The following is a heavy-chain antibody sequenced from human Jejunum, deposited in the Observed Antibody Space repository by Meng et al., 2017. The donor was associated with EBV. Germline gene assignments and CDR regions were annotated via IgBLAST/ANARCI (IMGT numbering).Heavy chain of an antibody. D-gene: IGHD3-10*01. CDR2: ISGSGGTT. Sequence: EWELWWDGGGVVWPGGSLRLSCAASGFTFTNYAMNWVRQAPGKGLEWVSVISGSGGTTYYADSVKGRFSISSDSSNNMVYLQMNTLRAEDTAVYYCAKAATIIRGALDYWGQGTLVTASS. V-gene: IGHV3-23*01. CDR1: GFTFTNYA. CDR3: AKAATIIRGALDY. J-gene: IGHJ4*02.